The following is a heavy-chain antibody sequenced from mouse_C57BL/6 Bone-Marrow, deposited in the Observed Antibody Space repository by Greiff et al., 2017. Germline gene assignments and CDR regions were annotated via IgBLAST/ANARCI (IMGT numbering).Heavy chain of an antibody. CDR2: ISYSGST. V-gene: IGHV3-1*01. CDR3: AAYYDYDVGFAY. D-gene: IGHD2-4*01. CDR1: GYSITSGYD. J-gene: IGHJ3*01. Sequence: EVQRVESGPGMVKPSQSLSLTCTVTGYSITSGYDWHWIRHFPGNKLEWMGYISYSGSTNYNPSLKSRISITHDTSKNHFFLKLNSVTTEDTATYYCAAYYDYDVGFAYWGQGTLVTVAA.